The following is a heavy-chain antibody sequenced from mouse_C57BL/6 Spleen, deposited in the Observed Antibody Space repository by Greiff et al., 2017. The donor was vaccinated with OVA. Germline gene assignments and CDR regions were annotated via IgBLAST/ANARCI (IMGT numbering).Heavy chain of an antibody. CDR3: ARCITTVVEKPFDY. V-gene: IGHV1-82*01. CDR2: IYPGDGDT. D-gene: IGHD1-1*01. Sequence: QVQLQQSGPELVKPGASVKISCKASGYAFSSSWMNWVKQRPGKGLEWIGRIYPGDGDTNYNGKFKGKATLTADKSSSTAYMQLSSLTSEDSAVYFCARCITTVVEKPFDYWGQGTTLTVSS. CDR1: GYAFSSSW. J-gene: IGHJ2*01.